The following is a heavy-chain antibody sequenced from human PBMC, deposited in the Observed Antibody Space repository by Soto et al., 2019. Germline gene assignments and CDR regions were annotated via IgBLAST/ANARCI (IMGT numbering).Heavy chain of an antibody. Sequence: SVKVSCKASGGTLYAYTFSWVRQAPGQGLEWMGSITPIYPTTNYAEKFQGRLTVTADGSTNTAYMELNSLTSEDTAVYYCARIPRYSFPTSDDLDSWGQGPLVTVS. D-gene: IGHD5-18*01. CDR2: ITPIYPTT. J-gene: IGHJ4*02. CDR3: ARIPRYSFPTSDDLDS. V-gene: IGHV1-69*13. CDR1: GGTLYAYT.